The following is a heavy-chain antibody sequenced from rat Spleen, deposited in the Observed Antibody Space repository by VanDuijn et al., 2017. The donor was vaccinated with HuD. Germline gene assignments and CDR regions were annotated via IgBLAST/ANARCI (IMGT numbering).Heavy chain of an antibody. CDR1: GFTFDDYP. D-gene: IGHD1-6*01. CDR3: TRDRILRSTGFDY. J-gene: IGHJ2*01. CDR2: INYDGSNT. V-gene: IGHV5-20*01. Sequence: EVQLVESGGGLVQPGRSLKLSCAASGFTFDDYPMAWVRQAPTKGLEWAASINYDGSNTYYRDSVKGRFTLDRDNAKSSLYMKMGSRGSEDTATYYCTRDRILRSTGFDYWGQGAMVTVSS.